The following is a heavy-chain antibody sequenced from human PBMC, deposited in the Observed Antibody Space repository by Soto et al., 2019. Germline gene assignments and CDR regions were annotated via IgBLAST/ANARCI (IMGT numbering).Heavy chain of an antibody. CDR2: IIPIFGAA. CDR1: GGSFSNYL. D-gene: IGHD2-15*01. J-gene: IGHJ5*02. V-gene: IGHV1-69*13. CDR3: AKDGGREGYFGNWFDP. Sequence: GASVKVSCKASGGSFSNYLISWVRQAPGQGLEYMGGIIPIFGAAKYGQNFQGRVTITADDSTTTAYMELSSLRSDDTAVYYCAKDGGREGYFGNWFDPWGQGTLVTVSS.